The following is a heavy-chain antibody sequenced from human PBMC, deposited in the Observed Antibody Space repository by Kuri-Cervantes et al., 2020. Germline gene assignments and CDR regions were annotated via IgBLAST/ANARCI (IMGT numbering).Heavy chain of an antibody. D-gene: IGHD3-9*01. J-gene: IGHJ6*02. CDR2: ITSDSYYI. CDR1: GFTFNTYD. CDR3: ARDLVLDSLTGYSIRGVGMDV. V-gene: IGHV3-21*01. Sequence: GGSLRLSCTASGFTFNTYDMNWVRQAPGKGLEWVSSITSDSYYIYYADSVKGRFTISRDNARNSLYLQMNSLRAEDTAVYFCARDLVLDSLTGYSIRGVGMDVWGQGTTVTVSS.